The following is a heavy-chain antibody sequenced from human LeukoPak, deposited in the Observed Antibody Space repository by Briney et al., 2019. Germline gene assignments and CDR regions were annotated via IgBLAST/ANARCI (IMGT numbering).Heavy chain of an antibody. Sequence: VQPGRSLRLSCAASGFTFSSYGMHWVRQAPGKGLEWVAVISYDGSNKFYADSVKGRFTISRDNSKNTLYLQMNSLRAEDTAVYYCAKRGYYYDSSGYYSRTYFDYWGQGTLVIVSS. J-gene: IGHJ4*02. CDR2: ISYDGSNK. V-gene: IGHV3-30*18. CDR1: GFTFSSYG. CDR3: AKRGYYYDSSGYYSRTYFDY. D-gene: IGHD3-22*01.